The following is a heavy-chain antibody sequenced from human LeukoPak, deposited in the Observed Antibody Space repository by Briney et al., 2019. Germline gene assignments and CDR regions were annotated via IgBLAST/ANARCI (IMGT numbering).Heavy chain of an antibody. J-gene: IGHJ4*02. CDR3: ARVKSWGSKYFDY. CDR1: GYTFTGYY. CDR2: INPNSGGT. V-gene: IGHV1-2*06. Sequence: GASVKVSCKASGYTFTGYYMHWVRQAPGQGLEWMGRINPNSGGTNYAQKFQGRVTMTRDTSISTAYMELSRLRSDDTAVYYCARVKSWGSKYFDYWGQGTLVTVSS. D-gene: IGHD7-27*01.